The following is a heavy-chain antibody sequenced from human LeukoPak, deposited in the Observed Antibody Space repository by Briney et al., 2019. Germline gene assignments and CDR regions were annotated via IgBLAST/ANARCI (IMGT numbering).Heavy chain of an antibody. CDR1: GFTFSSYW. CDR2: INQEGSEK. V-gene: IGHV3-7*01. CDR3: ARGRLSS. J-gene: IGHJ5*02. D-gene: IGHD6-19*01. Sequence: GGPLRLSCAASGFTFSSYWMSWVRQGPGKGLEWVANINQEGSEKNYVDSVKGRFTISRDNAKNSLYLQMNSLSAEDTAVYYCARGRLSSWGQGTLVTVSS.